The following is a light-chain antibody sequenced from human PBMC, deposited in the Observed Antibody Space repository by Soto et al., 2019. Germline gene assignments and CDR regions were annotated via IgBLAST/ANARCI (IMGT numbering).Light chain of an antibody. CDR1: QSVSSRF. J-gene: IGKJ1*01. CDR3: QQYDSSWT. V-gene: IGKV3-20*01. CDR2: GVS. Sequence: EIVLTQSPGTLSLSPGERATLSCRASQSVSSRFLAWYQQKPGQAPILLIYGVSRRATGIPDRFSGSGSGTDFTLTISRLEPEDFAVYYCQQYDSSWTFGQGTKVEIK.